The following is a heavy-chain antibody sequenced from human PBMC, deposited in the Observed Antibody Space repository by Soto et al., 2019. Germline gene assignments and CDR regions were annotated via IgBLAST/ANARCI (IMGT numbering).Heavy chain of an antibody. CDR2: IDHSGST. V-gene: IGHV4-30-2*01. Sequence: QLQLQESGSGLVKPSQTVSLTCAVSGGSISSGGYSWSWIRQPPGKGLEWIGYIDHSGSTYYNPSRKSRVTISVDTSKNQLSLKLSSVTAADTAVYYCARDPSGSGPNFDYWGQGALVTVSS. D-gene: IGHD3-10*01. CDR1: GGSISSGGYS. CDR3: ARDPSGSGPNFDY. J-gene: IGHJ4*02.